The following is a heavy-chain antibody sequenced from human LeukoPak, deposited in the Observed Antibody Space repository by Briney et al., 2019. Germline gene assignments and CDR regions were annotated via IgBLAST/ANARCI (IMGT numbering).Heavy chain of an antibody. J-gene: IGHJ4*02. V-gene: IGHV3-23*01. CDR2: ISGSGGST. D-gene: IGHD2-2*01. Sequence: GGSLRLSCAASGFTFSSYAMGWVRQAPGKGLEWVSAISGSGGSTYYADSVKGRFTMSRDNSKNTLYLQMNSLRAEDTAVYYCAKGDIVVVPAAIADYWGQGTLVTVSS. CDR1: GFTFSSYA. CDR3: AKGDIVVVPAAIADY.